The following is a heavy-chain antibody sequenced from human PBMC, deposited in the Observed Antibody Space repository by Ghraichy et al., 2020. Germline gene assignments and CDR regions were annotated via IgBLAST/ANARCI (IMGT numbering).Heavy chain of an antibody. CDR1: GFTFSSYA. Sequence: GGSLRLSCAASGFTFSSYAMSWVRQAPGKGLEWVSSISGNGGSTYYADSVTGRLTISRDNAKNTLYLQMNSLRAEDTAVYYCAKAYSGSWSYFDYWGQGTLVTVSS. CDR3: AKAYSGSWSYFDY. D-gene: IGHD6-13*01. CDR2: ISGNGGST. J-gene: IGHJ4*02. V-gene: IGHV3-23*01.